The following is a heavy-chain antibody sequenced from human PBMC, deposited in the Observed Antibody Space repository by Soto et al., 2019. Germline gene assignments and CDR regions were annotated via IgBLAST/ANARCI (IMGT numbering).Heavy chain of an antibody. CDR2: IYSGGST. CDR3: ARARDYYDSSGYHAPGYFDY. V-gene: IGHV3-53*01. J-gene: IGHJ4*02. CDR1: GFTVSSNY. Sequence: GGSLRLSCAASGFTVSSNYMSWVRQAPGKGLEWVSVIYSGGSTYYADAVKGRFTISRDNSKNTLYLQMNSLRAEDTAVYYCARARDYYDSSGYHAPGYFDYWGQGTLVTVSS. D-gene: IGHD3-22*01.